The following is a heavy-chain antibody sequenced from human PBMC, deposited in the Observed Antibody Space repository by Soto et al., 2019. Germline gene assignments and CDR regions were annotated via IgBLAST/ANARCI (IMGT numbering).Heavy chain of an antibody. Sequence: GGSLRLSXAASVSTYAMTWVRQAPGKGLEWVANIKQDGSEKYYVDSVKGRFTISRDNAKNSLYLQMNSLRAEDTAVYYCARDSYYDILTGYYYYYYYGMDVWGQGTTVTVSS. V-gene: IGHV3-7*01. CDR1: VSTYA. D-gene: IGHD3-9*01. J-gene: IGHJ6*02. CDR3: ARDSYYDILTGYYYYYYYGMDV. CDR2: IKQDGSEK.